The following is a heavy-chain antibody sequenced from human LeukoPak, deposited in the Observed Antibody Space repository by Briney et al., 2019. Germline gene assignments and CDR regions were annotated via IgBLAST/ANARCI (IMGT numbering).Heavy chain of an antibody. CDR3: ARVGDLDAFDI. CDR1: GDSISSTSYY. J-gene: IGHJ3*02. V-gene: IGHV4-39*01. CDR2: IYYSGNT. Sequence: PSETLSLTCNVSGDSISSTSYYRGWIRQPPGKGLEWIGSIYYSGNTYYNPSLKSRVSISVDTSKNQFSLRLSSVTAADTAVYYCARVGDLDAFDIWGQGTMVTVSS. D-gene: IGHD2-21*02.